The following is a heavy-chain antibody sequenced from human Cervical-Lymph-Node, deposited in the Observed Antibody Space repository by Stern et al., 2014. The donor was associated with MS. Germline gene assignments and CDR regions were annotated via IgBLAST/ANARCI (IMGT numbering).Heavy chain of an antibody. CDR3: AKGRGILYYFDY. CDR2: ISGSGGST. V-gene: IGHV3-23*04. Sequence: EVQLVESGGGLVQPGGSLRLSCAASGFTFSSYAMTWVRQAPGKGLEWVSAISGSGGSTNYADSVKGRFTISRDNSKNTLYLQMNSLRAEDTALYYCAKGRGILYYFDYWGQGTLVTVSS. CDR1: GFTFSSYA. J-gene: IGHJ4*02.